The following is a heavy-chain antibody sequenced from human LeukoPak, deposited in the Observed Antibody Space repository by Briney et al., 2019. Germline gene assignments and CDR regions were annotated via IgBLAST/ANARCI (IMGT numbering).Heavy chain of an antibody. CDR1: GFTFSSYA. V-gene: IGHV3-23*01. Sequence: GGSLRLSCAASGFTFSSYAMSWVRQGPEKGLEWVSVISGSGGSTYYADSVKGRFTISRDNSKNTLYLQINSLRGEDTAVYYCAKGDTPMVRRYYFDYWGQGTLVTVSS. D-gene: IGHD5-18*01. J-gene: IGHJ4*02. CDR2: ISGSGGST. CDR3: AKGDTPMVRRYYFDY.